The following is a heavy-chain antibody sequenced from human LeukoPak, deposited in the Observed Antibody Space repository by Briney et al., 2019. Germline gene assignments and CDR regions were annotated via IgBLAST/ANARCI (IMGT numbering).Heavy chain of an antibody. CDR1: GFTLSTYN. V-gene: IGHV3-21*01. D-gene: IGHD5-12*01. CDR2: ITSSSTY. CDR3: ARERVTTTAFDI. J-gene: IGHJ3*02. Sequence: GGSLRLSCAPSGFTLSTYNTHWVRQAPGKGLEWVSSITSSSTYYADSVKGRFTISRDNAKNSLYLQMNSLRAEDTAVYYCARERVTTTAFDIWGQGTMVTVSS.